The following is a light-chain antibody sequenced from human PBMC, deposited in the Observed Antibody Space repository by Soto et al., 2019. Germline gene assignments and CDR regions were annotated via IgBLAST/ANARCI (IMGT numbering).Light chain of an antibody. CDR3: SSYTSSSSLND. V-gene: IGLV2-14*01. CDR1: SSDVGGYNY. Sequence: QSVLTQPASVSGSPGQSITISCTGTSSDVGGYNYVSWYQQHPGKAPKLMIYDVSNRPSGVSNRFSGSKSGNTASLTIAGLQAEDEADYYCSSYTSSSSLNDFGTGTKVTV. J-gene: IGLJ1*01. CDR2: DVS.